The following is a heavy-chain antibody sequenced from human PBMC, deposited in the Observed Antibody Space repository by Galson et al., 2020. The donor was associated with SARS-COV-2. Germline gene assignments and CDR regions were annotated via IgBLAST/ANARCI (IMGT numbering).Heavy chain of an antibody. Sequence: GEYLKISCSASGFIFSDYAMHWVRQAPGKGLEYVSAISSNGETSFYADSVNGRFTMSRDNSKNMFYLQMTALRLEDTAFYFCLSYSSTRQNHWGQGTLVTVSS. CDR1: GFIFSDYA. D-gene: IGHD2-2*01. V-gene: IGHV3-64D*06. J-gene: IGHJ5*02. CDR2: ISSNGETS. CDR3: LSYSSTRQNH.